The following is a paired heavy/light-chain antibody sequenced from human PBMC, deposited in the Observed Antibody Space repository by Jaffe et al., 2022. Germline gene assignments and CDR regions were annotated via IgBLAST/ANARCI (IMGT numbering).Heavy chain of an antibody. CDR3: AKGDSYAPSSTRPADESLY. D-gene: IGHD1-1*01. Sequence: QVQLVESGGGVVQPGGSLRLSCAASGFTFSSYGMHWVRQAPGKGLEWVAFIRYDGSNKYYADSVKGRFTISRDNSKNTLYLQMNSLRAEDTAVYYCAKGDSYAPSSTRPADESLYWGQGTLVTVSS. CDR2: IRYDGSNK. CDR1: GFTFSSYG. V-gene: IGHV3-30*02. J-gene: IGHJ4*02.
Light chain of an antibody. J-gene: IGKJ1*01. CDR3: QQRSNWPRWT. CDR1: QSVSSY. Sequence: EIVLTQSPATLSLSPGERATLSCRASQSVSSYLAWYQQKPGQAPRLLIYDASNRATGIPARFSGSGSGTDFTLTISSLEPEDFAVYYCQQRSNWPRWTFGQGTKVEIK. V-gene: IGKV3-11*01. CDR2: DAS.